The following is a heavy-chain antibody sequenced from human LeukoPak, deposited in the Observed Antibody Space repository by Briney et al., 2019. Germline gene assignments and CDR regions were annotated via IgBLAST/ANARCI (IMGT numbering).Heavy chain of an antibody. CDR1: GGSFSGYY. J-gene: IGHJ6*03. CDR2: INHSGST. D-gene: IGHD6-19*01. V-gene: IGHV4-34*01. CDR3: ARRIAVAGHYYYYMDV. Sequence: PSETLSLTCAVYGGSFSGYYWSWIRQPPGKGLEWIGEINHSGSTNYNPSLKSRVTISVDTSKNQFSLKLSSVTAADTAVYYCARRIAVAGHYYYYMDVWGKGTTVTISS.